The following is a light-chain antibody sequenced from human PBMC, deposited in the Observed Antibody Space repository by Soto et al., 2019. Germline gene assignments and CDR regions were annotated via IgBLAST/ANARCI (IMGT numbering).Light chain of an antibody. Sequence: EIVMTQSPATLSVSPGERATLSCRASQSVSSDLAWYHQKPGQAPRLLIYGASTRATGITARFSGSGSGTEFTLSINSLQSEDFAVYYCQEYNIWPRTFGQGSK. J-gene: IGKJ1*01. CDR3: QEYNIWPRT. CDR1: QSVSSD. CDR2: GAS. V-gene: IGKV3-15*01.